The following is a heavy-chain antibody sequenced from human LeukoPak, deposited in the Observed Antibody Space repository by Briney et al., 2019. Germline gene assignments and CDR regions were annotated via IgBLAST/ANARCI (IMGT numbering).Heavy chain of an antibody. D-gene: IGHD6-6*01. CDR3: ARVSTAARRFDN. CDR1: GYTFTSYY. CDR2: INPSGGST. Sequence: GASVKVSCKASGYTFTSYYMHWVRQAPGQGLEWMGIINPSGGSTSYAQKFQGRVTMTRNTSISTAYMELSSLRSEDTAVYYCARVSTAARRFDNWGQGTLVTVSS. J-gene: IGHJ4*02. V-gene: IGHV1-46*01.